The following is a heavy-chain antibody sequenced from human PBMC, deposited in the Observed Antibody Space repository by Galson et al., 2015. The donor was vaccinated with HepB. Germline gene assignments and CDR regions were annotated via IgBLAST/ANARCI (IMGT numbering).Heavy chain of an antibody. CDR2: FDPEDGET. CDR3: ATDATMVRGIGFYYYGMDV. J-gene: IGHJ6*02. CDR1: GYTFTSYD. D-gene: IGHD3-10*01. V-gene: IGHV1-24*01. Sequence: SVKVSCKASGYTFTSYDINWVRQAPGKGLEWMGGFDPEDGETIYAQKFQGRVTMTEDTSTDTAYMELGSLRSEDTAVYYCATDATMVRGIGFYYYGMDVWGQGTTVTVSS.